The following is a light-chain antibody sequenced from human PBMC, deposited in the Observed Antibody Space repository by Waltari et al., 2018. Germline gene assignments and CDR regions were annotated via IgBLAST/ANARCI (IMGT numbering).Light chain of an antibody. CDR3: QQYDSSVLT. CDR2: GAS. Sequence: MVFPNPPAPLPFPPGQQPTSPCRASQTISTIFLVWYQQKPGQAPRLIIHGASSRATGFPDRFSGSGSGTDFTLTISSLKPEDSAVYYCQQYDSSVLTFGGGTKVEI. CDR1: QTISTIF. J-gene: IGKJ4*01. V-gene: IGKV3-20*01.